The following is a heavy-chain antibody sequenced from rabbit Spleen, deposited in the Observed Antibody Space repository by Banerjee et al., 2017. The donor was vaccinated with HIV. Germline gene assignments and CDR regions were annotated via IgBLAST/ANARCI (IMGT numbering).Heavy chain of an antibody. D-gene: IGHD8-1*01. CDR1: GLDFSGDSY. CDR2: IDIGSSGFT. CDR3: ARTANSDYGVGMDL. V-gene: IGHV1S40*01. Sequence: QQLEESGGGLVKPGASLTLTCKASGLDFSGDSYDSYMCWVRQAPGKGLEWIACIDIGSSGFTYFASWAKGRFTISKTSSTTVTLQMTSLTAADTATHFCARTANSDYGVGMDLWGPGTLVTVS. J-gene: IGHJ6*01.